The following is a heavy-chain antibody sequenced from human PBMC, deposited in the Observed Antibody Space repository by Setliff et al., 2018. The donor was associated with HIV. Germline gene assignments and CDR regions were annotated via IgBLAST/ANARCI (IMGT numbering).Heavy chain of an antibody. V-gene: IGHV2-5*01. CDR2: IYWNDDK. CDR3: ARRLNLAAAGRFNCFDP. J-gene: IGHJ5*02. D-gene: IGHD6-25*01. Sequence: NGSGPTLVNPTQTLTLTCTFSGFSLSSTGVGVGWIRQPPGKALEWLAVIYWNDDKLYSPSLRSRLTITKDTSKNQVVLTMTNMDPVDTATYYCARRLNLAAAGRFNCFDPWGQGTLVTVSS. CDR1: GFSLSSTGVG.